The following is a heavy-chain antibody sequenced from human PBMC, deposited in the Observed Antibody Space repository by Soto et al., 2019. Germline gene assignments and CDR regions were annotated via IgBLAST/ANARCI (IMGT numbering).Heavy chain of an antibody. D-gene: IGHD4-4*01. CDR2: IYYSGST. CDR3: ARGMTTVTTLDY. Sequence: SETLSLTCTVSGGSISSNSYYWAWIRQPPGKGLGWIGSIYYSGSTYYNPSLKSRVTISVDRSKNQFSLKLSSVTAADTAVYYCARGMTTVTTLDYWGQGTLVTVSS. J-gene: IGHJ4*02. CDR1: GGSISSNSYY. V-gene: IGHV4-39*07.